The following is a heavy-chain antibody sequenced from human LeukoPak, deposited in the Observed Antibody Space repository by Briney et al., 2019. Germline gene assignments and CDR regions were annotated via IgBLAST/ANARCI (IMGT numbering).Heavy chain of an antibody. CDR1: GYSISSGYY. CDR2: IYHSGST. CDR3: ARDWLSIYYYGSGSLDY. V-gene: IGHV4-38-2*02. J-gene: IGHJ4*02. Sequence: PSETLSLTCTVSGYSISSGYYWGWIRQPPGKGLEWIGSIYHSGSTYYNPSLKSRVTISVDTSKNQFSLKLSSVTAADTAVYYCARDWLSIYYYGSGSLDYWGQGTLVTVSS. D-gene: IGHD3-10*01.